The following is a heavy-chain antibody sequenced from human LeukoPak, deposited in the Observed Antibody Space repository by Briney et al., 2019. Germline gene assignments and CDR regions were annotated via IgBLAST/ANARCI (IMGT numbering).Heavy chain of an antibody. Sequence: GGSLRLSCAASGFTFSSYSMNWVRQAPGKGLEWVSSISSSSSYIYYADSVKGRFTISRDNAKNSLYLQMNSLRAEDTAVYYCARDPSITIFGVVIPPYDAFDIWGQGTMVTVSS. V-gene: IGHV3-21*01. D-gene: IGHD3-3*01. J-gene: IGHJ3*02. CDR1: GFTFSSYS. CDR2: ISSSSSYI. CDR3: ARDPSITIFGVVIPPYDAFDI.